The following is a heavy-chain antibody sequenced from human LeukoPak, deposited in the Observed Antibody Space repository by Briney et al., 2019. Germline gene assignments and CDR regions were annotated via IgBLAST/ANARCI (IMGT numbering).Heavy chain of an antibody. V-gene: IGHV4-59*01. Sequence: SETLSLTCTVSGGSISSYYWSWIRHPPGKGLEWIGYIYYSGDTNYNPSLKGRVTISVDTSKNQFSLKLNSATAADTAVYYRASGTYYYFDFWGQGALVTVSS. CDR2: IYYSGDT. CDR3: ASGTYYYFDF. D-gene: IGHD6-13*01. CDR1: GGSISSYY. J-gene: IGHJ4*02.